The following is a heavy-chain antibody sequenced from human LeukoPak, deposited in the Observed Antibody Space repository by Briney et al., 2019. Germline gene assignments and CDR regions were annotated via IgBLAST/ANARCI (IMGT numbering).Heavy chain of an antibody. V-gene: IGHV3-21*01. J-gene: IGHJ4*02. D-gene: IGHD5-18*01. CDR1: GFTFSSYS. Sequence: PGGSLRLSCAASGFTFSSYSMNWVRQAPGKGLEWVSSISSSSSYIYYADSVKGRFTISRDNAKNSLYLQTNSLRAEDTAVYYCAREGGYSYGSLGYWGQGTLVTVSS. CDR2: ISSSSSYI. CDR3: AREGGYSYGSLGY.